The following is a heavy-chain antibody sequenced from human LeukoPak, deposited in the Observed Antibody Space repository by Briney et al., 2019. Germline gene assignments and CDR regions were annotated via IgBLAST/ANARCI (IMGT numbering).Heavy chain of an antibody. Sequence: SETLSLTCTVSGGSISRSSYYWGWIRLPPGKGLEWIGSIFYTGNTYYNPSLKSRVTISVDTSKNQFSLKLSSVTAADTAVYFCARMRYSYGSNWFDPWGQGTLVTVSS. CDR2: IFYTGNT. CDR1: GGSISRSSYY. V-gene: IGHV4-39*07. J-gene: IGHJ5*02. D-gene: IGHD5-18*01. CDR3: ARMRYSYGSNWFDP.